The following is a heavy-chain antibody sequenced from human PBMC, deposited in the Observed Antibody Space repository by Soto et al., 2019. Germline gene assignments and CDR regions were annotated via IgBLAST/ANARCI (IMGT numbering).Heavy chain of an antibody. CDR2: IYHSGST. V-gene: IGHV4-30-2*01. Sequence: PSETLSLTCAVSGGSISSGGYSWSWIRHPPGKGLEWIGYIYHSGSTYYNPSLKSRVTISIDRSKNQFSLKLSSVTAADTAVYYWARERPDGARLDPWGQGTLVTVSS. CDR1: GGSISSGGYS. J-gene: IGHJ5*02. CDR3: ARERPDGARLDP. D-gene: IGHD6-6*01.